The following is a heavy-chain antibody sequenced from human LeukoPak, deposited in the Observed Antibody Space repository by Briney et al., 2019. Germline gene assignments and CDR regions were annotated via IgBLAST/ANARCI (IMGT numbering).Heavy chain of an antibody. V-gene: IGHV3-23*01. J-gene: IGHJ4*02. CDR2: ISGSGGST. Sequence: GGSLRLSCAASGFTFSSYAMSWVRQAPGKGLEWVSAISGSGGSTYYADSVKGRFTISRDNSKNTLYLQMNGLRAEDTAVYYCAKDLSSLVAVAPGFDYWGQGTLVTVSS. CDR1: GFTFSSYA. D-gene: IGHD6-19*01. CDR3: AKDLSSLVAVAPGFDY.